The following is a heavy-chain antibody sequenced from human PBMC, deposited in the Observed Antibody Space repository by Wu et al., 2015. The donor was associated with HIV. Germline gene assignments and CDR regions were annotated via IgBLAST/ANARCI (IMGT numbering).Heavy chain of an antibody. J-gene: IGHJ4*02. CDR3: AGGGGRTSMDPFDF. CDR2: IRPYAGDT. D-gene: IGHD5-18*01. CDR1: GYAFITYY. Sequence: QVQLVQSGAEVKKPGASVKVSCKASGYAFITYYMYWVRQAPGRGLEWMGLIRPYAGDTMYAQNFQGRVVITRDTSTSTVFLEISSLRSEDTAVYYCAGGGGRTSMDPFDFWGQGTLVTVSS. V-gene: IGHV1-46*01.